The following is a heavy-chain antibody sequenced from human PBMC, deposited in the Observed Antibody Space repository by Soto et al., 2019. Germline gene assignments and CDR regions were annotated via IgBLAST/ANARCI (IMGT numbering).Heavy chain of an antibody. V-gene: IGHV4-4*02. CDR1: GVYISSSNW. J-gene: IGHJ6*02. CDR3: ARKLTGTNYYYGMDV. D-gene: IGHD1-7*01. CDR2: IYHSGST. Sequence: SETLSHTYAVSGVYISSSNWWSWVQQPPGKGLEWIGEIYHSGSTNYNPSLKSRVTISVDKSKNQFSLKLSSVTAADTAVYYCARKLTGTNYYYGMDVWGQGTTVTVFS.